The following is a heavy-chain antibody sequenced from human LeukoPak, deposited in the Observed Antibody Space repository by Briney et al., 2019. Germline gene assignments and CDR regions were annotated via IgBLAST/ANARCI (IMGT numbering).Heavy chain of an antibody. D-gene: IGHD2-15*01. Sequence: ASVKVSCKASGYTFTGYYMHWVRQAPGQGLEWMGWINPNSDGTNYAQKFQGRVTMTRDTSISTAYMELSRLRSDDTAVYYCARVQAECSGGSCYYNYWGQGTLVTVPS. CDR3: ARVQAECSGGSCYYNY. CDR1: GYTFTGYY. V-gene: IGHV1-2*02. CDR2: INPNSDGT. J-gene: IGHJ4*02.